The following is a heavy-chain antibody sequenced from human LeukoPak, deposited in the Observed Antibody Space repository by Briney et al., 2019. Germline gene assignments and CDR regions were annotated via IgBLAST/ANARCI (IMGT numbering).Heavy chain of an antibody. Sequence: SETLSLTCAVYGGSFSGYYWSRIRQPPGKGLEWIGEINHSGSTNYNPSLKSRVTISVDTSKNQFSLKLSSVTAADTAVYYCARDPIVGATNDYWGQGTLVTVSS. CDR1: GGSFSGYY. CDR2: INHSGST. V-gene: IGHV4-34*01. CDR3: ARDPIVGATNDY. J-gene: IGHJ4*02. D-gene: IGHD1-26*01.